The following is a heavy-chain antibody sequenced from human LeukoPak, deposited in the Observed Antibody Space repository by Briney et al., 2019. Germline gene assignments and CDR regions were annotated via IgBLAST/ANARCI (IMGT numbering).Heavy chain of an antibody. D-gene: IGHD6-25*01. CDR2: ISYSGST. CDR3: ASLLISSGDY. J-gene: IGHJ4*02. V-gene: IGHV4-31*03. CDR1: GVTISSGGYY. Sequence: SETLSLTCTVSGVTISSGGYYWSWIRQHPGKGLEWIGYISYSGSTYYNPSLKSRVTISVDTSKNQFSLKPSSVTAADTAVYYCASLLISSGDYWGQGTLVTVSS.